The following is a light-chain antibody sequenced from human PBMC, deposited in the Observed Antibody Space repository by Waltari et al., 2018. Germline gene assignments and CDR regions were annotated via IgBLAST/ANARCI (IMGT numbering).Light chain of an antibody. V-gene: IGLV2-14*03. CDR3: SSYTSSSTLDVV. Sequence: QSALTQPASVSGSPGQSITLSCTGTSSDVGGYNYVPWYQQHPGKAPKLTIYDVSNRPSGVSNRFSGSKSGNTASLTISGLQAEDEADYYCSSYTSSSTLDVVFGGGTKLTVL. J-gene: IGLJ2*01. CDR2: DVS. CDR1: SSDVGGYNY.